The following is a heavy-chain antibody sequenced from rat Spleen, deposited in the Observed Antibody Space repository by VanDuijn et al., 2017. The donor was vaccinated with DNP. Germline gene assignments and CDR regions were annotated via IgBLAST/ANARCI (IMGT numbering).Heavy chain of an antibody. CDR2: IIYDGSRT. Sequence: EVQLVESGGGLVQPGRSLKLSCVASGFTFNNYWMTWIRQVPGKGLEWVATIIYDGSRTYYRDSVKGRFTISRDNAKNTLYLQMESLRSEDSATYYCTKDAFDYWGQGVMVTVSS. J-gene: IGHJ2*01. CDR3: TKDAFDY. CDR1: GFTFNNYW. V-gene: IGHV5-31*01.